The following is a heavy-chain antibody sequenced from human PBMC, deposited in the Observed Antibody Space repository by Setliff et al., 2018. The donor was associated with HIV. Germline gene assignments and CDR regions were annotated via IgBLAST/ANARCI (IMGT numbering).Heavy chain of an antibody. V-gene: IGHV4-38-2*01. D-gene: IGHD3-10*01. CDR3: AARNSGNPTRHFDY. Sequence: SETLSLTCALSGYSISNGYYWGWIRQPSGKGLEWIGSIYHSGSTFYNPSLRSRVTISVDTSQDQFSLRLTSVTAADTAVYYCAARNSGNPTRHFDYWGQGTLVTVLL. CDR1: GYSISNGYY. CDR2: IYHSGST. J-gene: IGHJ4*02.